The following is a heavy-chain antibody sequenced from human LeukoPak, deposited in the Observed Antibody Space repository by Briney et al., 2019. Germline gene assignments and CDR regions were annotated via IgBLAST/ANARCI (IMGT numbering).Heavy chain of an antibody. V-gene: IGHV3-7*03. CDR2: IKHDGSDK. CDR1: GFTFSSYA. Sequence: GGSLRLSCAASGFTFSSYAMSWVRQAPGKGLEWVANIKHDGSDKYYPDSVKGRFTISRDNTKKSLYLQMNSLRAEDTAVYYCAKDYCTNGVCYSLDYWGQGTLVTVSS. J-gene: IGHJ4*02. D-gene: IGHD2-8*01. CDR3: AKDYCTNGVCYSLDY.